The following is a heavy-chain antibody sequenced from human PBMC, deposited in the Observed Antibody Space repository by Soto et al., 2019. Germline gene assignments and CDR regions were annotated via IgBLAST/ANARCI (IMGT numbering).Heavy chain of an antibody. CDR3: ARDGRGYGSGSYSDYYYYGMDV. Sequence: GSLRLSCAASGFTFSSYAMHWVRQAPGKGLEWVAVISYDGSNKYYADSVKGRFTISRDNSKNTLYLQMNSLRAEDTAVYYCARDGRGYGSGSYSDYYYYGMDVWGQGTTVTVSS. D-gene: IGHD3-10*01. J-gene: IGHJ6*02. CDR2: ISYDGSNK. CDR1: GFTFSSYA. V-gene: IGHV3-30-3*01.